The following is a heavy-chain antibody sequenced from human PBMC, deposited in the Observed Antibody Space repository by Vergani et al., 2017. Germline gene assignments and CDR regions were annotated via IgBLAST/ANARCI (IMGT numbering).Heavy chain of an antibody. Sequence: QAQLVESGGGVVQPGSSLRLSCAASGFTFTDYGMHWVRQAPGKGLEWVAVIWSNGVNKYYADSVRGRFTFSRDNSKNTLYLQMNSLRAEDTAVYYCAKDESTYYYDSSGSPDYWGQGTLVTVSS. V-gene: IGHV3-33*06. J-gene: IGHJ4*02. D-gene: IGHD3-22*01. CDR2: IWSNGVNK. CDR1: GFTFTDYG. CDR3: AKDESTYYYDSSGSPDY.